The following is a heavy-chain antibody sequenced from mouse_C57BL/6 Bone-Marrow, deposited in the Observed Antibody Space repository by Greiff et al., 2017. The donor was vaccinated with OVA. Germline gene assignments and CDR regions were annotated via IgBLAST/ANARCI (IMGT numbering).Heavy chain of an antibody. CDR2: IYPGNSDT. V-gene: IGHV1-5*01. D-gene: IGHD2-4*01. CDR1: GYTFTSYW. Sequence: VQLQQSGTVLARPGASVKMSCKTSGYTFTSYWMHWVKQRPGQGLEWIGAIYPGNSDTSYNQKFKGTAKLTAVTSASTAYMELSSLTNEDSAVYYCTTYDDCAMEYGGKGTSVTVSS. CDR3: TTYDDCAMEY. J-gene: IGHJ4*01.